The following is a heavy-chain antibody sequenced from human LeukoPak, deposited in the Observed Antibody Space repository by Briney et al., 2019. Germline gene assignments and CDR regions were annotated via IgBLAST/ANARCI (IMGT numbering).Heavy chain of an antibody. V-gene: IGHV1-69*04. Sequence: GSSVKVSFKASGGTFSSYAISWVRQAPGQGLEWMGRIIPILGIANYAQKFQGRVTITADKSTSTAYMELSSLRSEDTAVYYCAPDIVVVPAASGYWGQGTLVTVSS. CDR3: APDIVVVPAASGY. J-gene: IGHJ4*02. D-gene: IGHD2-2*01. CDR1: GGTFSSYA. CDR2: IIPILGIA.